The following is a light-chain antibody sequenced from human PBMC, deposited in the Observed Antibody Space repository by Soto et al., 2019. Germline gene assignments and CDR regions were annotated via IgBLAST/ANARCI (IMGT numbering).Light chain of an antibody. Sequence: QSVLTQSPSASASLGASVKLTCTLSSGHSNYAIAWHQQQPEKGPRYLMKLNSDGSHSKGDGIPDRVSGSSSGAERYLTISSLQSEDEADYYCQTWVTGIQVFGGGTQLTVL. V-gene: IGLV4-69*01. CDR1: SGHSNYA. CDR2: LNSDGSH. CDR3: QTWVTGIQV. J-gene: IGLJ3*02.